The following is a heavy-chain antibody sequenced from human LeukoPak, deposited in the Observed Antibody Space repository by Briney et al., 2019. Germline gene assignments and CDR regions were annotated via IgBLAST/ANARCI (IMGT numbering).Heavy chain of an antibody. CDR1: GGSISSHY. D-gene: IGHD5-18*01. CDR2: IYYSGST. Sequence: SSETLSLTCTVSGGSISSHYWSWIRQPPGKGLEWIGYIYYSGSTNYNPSLKSRVTISVDTSKNQFPLKLSSVTAADTAVYYCARGNSYGYDVLDYWGQGTLVTVSS. CDR3: ARGNSYGYDVLDY. J-gene: IGHJ4*02. V-gene: IGHV4-59*11.